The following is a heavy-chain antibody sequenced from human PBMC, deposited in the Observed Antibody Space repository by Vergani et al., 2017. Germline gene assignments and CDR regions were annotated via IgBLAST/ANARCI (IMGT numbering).Heavy chain of an antibody. J-gene: IGHJ6*01. D-gene: IGHD3-10*01. Sequence: QVQLVESGGGVVQPGRSLRLSCAASGFTFSSYGMHWVRQAPGKGLEWVAVIWYDGSNKYYADSVKGRFTISRDNSKNTLYLQMNSLRAEDTAVYYCARDQITMVRGVLHYYYYYGMDVWVKGPRSPSPQ. CDR1: GFTFSSYG. CDR3: ARDQITMVRGVLHYYYYYGMDV. CDR2: IWYDGSNK. V-gene: IGHV3-33*01.